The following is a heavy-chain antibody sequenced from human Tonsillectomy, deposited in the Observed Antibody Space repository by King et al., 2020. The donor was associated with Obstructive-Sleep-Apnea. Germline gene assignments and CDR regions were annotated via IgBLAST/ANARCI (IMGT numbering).Heavy chain of an antibody. CDR2: ISSSSNYI. Sequence: VQLVESGGGLVKPGGSLRLSCAASGFTFSSYSMNWVRQAPGKGLEWVSSISSSSNYIYYADSVKGRFTISRDNAKNSLYLQMNSLRAEDTAVYYCARRPYDSSGYYYTHDAFDIWGQGTMVTVSS. CDR3: ARRPYDSSGYYYTHDAFDI. CDR1: GFTFSSYS. J-gene: IGHJ3*02. D-gene: IGHD3-22*01. V-gene: IGHV3-21*01.